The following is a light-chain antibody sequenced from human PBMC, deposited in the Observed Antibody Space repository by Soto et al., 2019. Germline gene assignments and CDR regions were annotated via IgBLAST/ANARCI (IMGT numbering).Light chain of an antibody. J-gene: IGKJ4*01. CDR3: QQYNSYSLT. CDR2: AAS. Sequence: DIQMTQSPSTLSASVGDRVTITCRASQNINTWLSWHQQKPGKAPKLLIYAASTLQSGVPLRFSGTGSGTEFTLTISSLQPDDFATYYCQQYNSYSLTFGGGTKVDIK. V-gene: IGKV1-5*03. CDR1: QNINTW.